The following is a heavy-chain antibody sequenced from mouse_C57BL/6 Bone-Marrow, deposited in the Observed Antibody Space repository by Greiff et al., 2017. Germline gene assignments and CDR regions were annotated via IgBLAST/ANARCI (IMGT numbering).Heavy chain of an antibody. D-gene: IGHD2-2*01. V-gene: IGHV5-17*01. CDR3: ARQALYYGYDNYYAMDY. Sequence: EVQVVESGGGLVKPGGSLKLSCAASGFTFSDYGMHWVRQAPEKGLEWVAYISSGSSTIYYADTVKGRFTISRDNAKNTLFLQMTSLRSEDTAMYYCARQALYYGYDNYYAMDYWGQGTSVTVSS. CDR1: GFTFSDYG. CDR2: ISSGSSTI. J-gene: IGHJ4*01.